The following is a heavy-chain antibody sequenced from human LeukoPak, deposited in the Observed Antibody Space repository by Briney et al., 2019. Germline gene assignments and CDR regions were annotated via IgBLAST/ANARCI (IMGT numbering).Heavy chain of an antibody. D-gene: IGHD3-16*01. J-gene: IGHJ6*02. CDR1: GYTFTSYG. V-gene: IGHV1-18*01. CDR2: ISAYNGNT. Sequence: ASVKVSCKASGYTFTSYGISWVRQAPGQGLEWMGWISAYNGNTNYAQKLQGRVTMTTDTSTSTAYMELRSLRSDDTAVYYCARVGGGGLPRRYYYYSGMDVWGQGTTVTVSS. CDR3: ARVGGGGLPRRYYYYSGMDV.